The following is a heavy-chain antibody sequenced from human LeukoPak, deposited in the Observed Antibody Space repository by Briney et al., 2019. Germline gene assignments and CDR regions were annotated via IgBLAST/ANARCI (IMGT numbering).Heavy chain of an antibody. CDR3: ARDGTFRLDY. Sequence: GGSPRLSCVGSGFSFSNYWMSWVRQAPGKGLEWVANIKQDGSDKNHVDSVKGRFSISRDNAKNSLYLQMNTLRAEDTAVYYCARDGTFRLDYWGQGTLVTVSS. D-gene: IGHD1-7*01. V-gene: IGHV3-7*01. CDR1: GFSFSNYW. J-gene: IGHJ4*02. CDR2: IKQDGSDK.